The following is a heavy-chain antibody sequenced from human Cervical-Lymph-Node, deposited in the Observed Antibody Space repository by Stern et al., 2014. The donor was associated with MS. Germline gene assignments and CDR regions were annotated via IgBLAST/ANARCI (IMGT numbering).Heavy chain of an antibody. V-gene: IGHV3-30*03. Sequence: VQLVESGGGVVQPGRSLRLSCAASGFTFSSYGMHWVRQAPGKGLAWVAAISYDGNTKYYADSVKGRFTISRDNSKNTLYLQINSLRAEDTTVYYCATGGGYTYGSGYFDLWGRGTLVSVSS. CDR3: ATGGGYTYGSGYFDL. CDR2: ISYDGNTK. D-gene: IGHD5-18*01. CDR1: GFTFSSYG. J-gene: IGHJ2*01.